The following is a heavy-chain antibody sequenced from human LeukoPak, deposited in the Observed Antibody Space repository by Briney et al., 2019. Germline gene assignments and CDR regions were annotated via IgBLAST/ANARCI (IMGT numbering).Heavy chain of an antibody. Sequence: GGSLRLSCAASGFTFSDYYMSWIRQAPGKGLEWVSYISSSGSTIYYADSVKGRFTISRDNAKNSLYLQMNSLRAEDTAVYYCARGGSAWVLNNADLDYWGQGTLVTVSS. D-gene: IGHD1-1*01. V-gene: IGHV3-11*01. CDR3: ARGGSAWVLNNADLDY. CDR2: ISSSGSTI. J-gene: IGHJ4*02. CDR1: GFTFSDYY.